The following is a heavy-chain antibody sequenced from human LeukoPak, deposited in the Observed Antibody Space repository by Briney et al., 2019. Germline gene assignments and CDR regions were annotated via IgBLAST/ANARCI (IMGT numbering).Heavy chain of an antibody. CDR2: IYYSGST. D-gene: IGHD5-18*01. J-gene: IGHJ4*02. Sequence: PSETLSLTCTVSVGTISIYYWSWLRQPPGKGVEWIGYIYYSGSTNYNPSLKSRVTISIDTSKNQFSLKLTSVSAAGTAVYFCASGKRGYYYGPLDFWGQGTLVTVSS. CDR3: ASGKRGYYYGPLDF. CDR1: VGTISIYY. V-gene: IGHV4-59*01.